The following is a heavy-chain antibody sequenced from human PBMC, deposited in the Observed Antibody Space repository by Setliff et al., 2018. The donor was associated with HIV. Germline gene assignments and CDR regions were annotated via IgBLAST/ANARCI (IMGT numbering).Heavy chain of an antibody. D-gene: IGHD3-16*01. J-gene: IGHJ3*02. CDR2: IYTGGST. V-gene: IGHV4-4*08. CDR3: ARELGASPHDVFDI. Sequence: SETLSLTCTISGGSISGFHWSWIRQSPGKGLEWIGYIYTGGSTNYNPSLKSRVTISVDTSKSQFSLKLNSVTAADTAVYYCARELGASPHDVFDIWGQGTMVTVSS. CDR1: GGSISGFH.